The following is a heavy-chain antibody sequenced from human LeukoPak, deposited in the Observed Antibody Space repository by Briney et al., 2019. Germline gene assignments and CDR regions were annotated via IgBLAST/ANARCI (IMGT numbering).Heavy chain of an antibody. V-gene: IGHV3-23*01. CDR3: AKEDGSSLTFDY. Sequence: PGGSLRLSCSASGFTFSSYGMHWVRQAPGKGLEWVSAISGSGGSTYYADSVKGRFTISRDNSKNTRYLQMNSLRAEDTAVYYCAKEDGSSLTFDYWGQGTLVTVSS. J-gene: IGHJ4*02. CDR1: GFTFSSYG. D-gene: IGHD6-13*01. CDR2: ISGSGGST.